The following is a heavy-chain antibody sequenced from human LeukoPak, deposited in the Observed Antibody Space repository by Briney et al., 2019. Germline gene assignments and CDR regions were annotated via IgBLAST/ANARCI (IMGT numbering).Heavy chain of an antibody. V-gene: IGHV4-31*03. J-gene: IGHJ4*02. Sequence: PSETLSLTCTVSGGSISSGGYYWSWIRQHPGKGLEWIGYIYYSGSAYYNLSLKSRVTISGDTSKNQFSLQLSSVTAADTAVYYCTRLYSSGWYYGNWGQGTLVTVSS. CDR3: TRLYSSGWYYGN. D-gene: IGHD6-19*01. CDR1: GGSISSGGYY. CDR2: IYYSGSA.